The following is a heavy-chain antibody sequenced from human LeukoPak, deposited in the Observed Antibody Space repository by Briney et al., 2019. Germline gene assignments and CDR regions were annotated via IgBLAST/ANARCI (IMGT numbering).Heavy chain of an antibody. J-gene: IGHJ3*02. CDR2: IKQDGSQK. CDR1: GFTLSRYW. V-gene: IGHV3-7*05. Sequence: PGGSLRPSCAASGFTLSRYWMSWVRQAPGKGLEWVATIKQDGSQKEYVDSVKGRFTISRDNAKNSLYLQMNSLRAEATAMYHCARDPTVTNLHDAFDIWGQGTMVTVSS. CDR3: ARDPTVTNLHDAFDI. D-gene: IGHD4-17*01.